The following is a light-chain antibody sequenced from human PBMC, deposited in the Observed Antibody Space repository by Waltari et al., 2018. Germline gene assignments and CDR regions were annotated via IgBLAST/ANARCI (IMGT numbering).Light chain of an antibody. Sequence: DIQMTQSPSTLSASVGDRVIFSCRASQSISKLLALYQQKPGKAPKLLIYKASTLESEVPSRLSGSGSGTEVTLTISSLQPEDFATYYCQQYNSYSLLSFGGGTKVEIK. CDR2: KAS. CDR3: QQYNSYSLLS. V-gene: IGKV1-5*03. J-gene: IGKJ4*01. CDR1: QSISKL.